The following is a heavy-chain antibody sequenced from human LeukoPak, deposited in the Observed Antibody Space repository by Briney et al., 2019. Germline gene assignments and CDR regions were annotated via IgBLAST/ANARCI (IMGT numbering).Heavy chain of an antibody. J-gene: IGHJ1*01. CDR3: AKETEEQWLVLHVEYFQH. CDR1: GFTFSSYA. CDR2: ISGSGGST. D-gene: IGHD6-19*01. V-gene: IGHV3-23*01. Sequence: PGGSLRLSCAASGFTFSSYAMSWVRQAPGKGLEWVSAISGSGGSTYYADSVKGRFTISRDNSKNTLYLQMNSLRAEDTAVYYCAKETEEQWLVLHVEYFQHWGQGTLVTVSS.